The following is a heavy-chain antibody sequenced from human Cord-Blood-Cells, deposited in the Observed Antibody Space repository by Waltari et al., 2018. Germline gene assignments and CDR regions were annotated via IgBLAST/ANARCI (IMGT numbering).Heavy chain of an antibody. CDR3: ATSGPDIVVVPAAIDY. J-gene: IGHJ4*02. V-gene: IGHV3-21*01. CDR1: GFTFSSYS. CDR2: ISSSSSYK. Sequence: EVQLVESGGGLVKPGGSLRLSCAASGFTFSSYSMNWVRQAPGKGLEWVSSISSSSSYKCHADSGKGRVTSSRDNAKNSLYLQMNSLRAEDTAMYYCATSGPDIVVVPAAIDYWGQGTLVTVSS. D-gene: IGHD2-2*01.